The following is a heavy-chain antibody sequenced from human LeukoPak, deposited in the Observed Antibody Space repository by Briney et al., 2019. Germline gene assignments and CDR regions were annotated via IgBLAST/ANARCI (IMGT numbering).Heavy chain of an antibody. V-gene: IGHV4-34*01. CDR3: ARDSGYYYGSGSYSYYYYGMDV. CDR2: INHSGST. J-gene: IGHJ6*02. Sequence: PSETLSLTCAVYGGSFSGYHWTWIRQSPGKGLEWIGEINHSGSTNYNPSLKSRVTISVDTSKNQFSLKLSSVTAADTAVYYCARDSGYYYGSGSYSYYYYGMDVWGQGTTVTVSS. D-gene: IGHD3-10*01. CDR1: GGSFSGYH.